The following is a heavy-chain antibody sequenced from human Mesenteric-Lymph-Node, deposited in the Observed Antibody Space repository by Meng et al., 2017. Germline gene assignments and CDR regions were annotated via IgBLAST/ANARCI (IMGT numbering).Heavy chain of an antibody. D-gene: IGHD3-10*01. CDR2: IYPGDSDT. J-gene: IGHJ4*02. CDR1: GYSFTSYW. Sequence: GGSLRLSCKGSGYSFTSYWIGWVRQMPGKGLEWMGIIYPGDSDTRYSPSFQGQVTISADKSISTAYLQWSSLKASDTAMYYCARMDRDYYGSGSYGRWGQGTLVTVSS. CDR3: ARMDRDYYGSGSYGR. V-gene: IGHV5-51*01.